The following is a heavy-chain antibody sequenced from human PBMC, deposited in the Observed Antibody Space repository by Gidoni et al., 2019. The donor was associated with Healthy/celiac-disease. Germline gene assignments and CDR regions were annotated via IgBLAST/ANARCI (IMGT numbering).Heavy chain of an antibody. CDR1: GYTFTSYY. V-gene: IGHV1-46*01. J-gene: IGHJ4*02. D-gene: IGHD1-1*01. CDR2: INPSGGST. Sequence: QVQLVQSGAEVKKPGASVKVSCKASGYTFTSYYMHWVRQAPGQGLEWMGIINPSGGSTSYAQKFQGRVTMTRDTSTSTVYMELSSLRSEDTAVYYCARESTGISGATVFDYWGQGTLVTVSS. CDR3: ARESTGISGATVFDY.